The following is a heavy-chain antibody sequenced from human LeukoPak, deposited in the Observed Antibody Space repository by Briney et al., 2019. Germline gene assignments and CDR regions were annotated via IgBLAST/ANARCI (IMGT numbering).Heavy chain of an antibody. CDR3: ARGGRQWLTRKNFDY. V-gene: IGHV3-74*01. CDR1: GFTFSSYW. Sequence: QPGGSLRLSCAASGFTFSSYWMHWVRQAPGKGLVWVSRIKNDGSSPTYADSVKGRFTISRDNAKNTLYLQMNSLRAEDTAVYYCARGGRQWLTRKNFDYWGQGTLVTVSS. J-gene: IGHJ4*02. D-gene: IGHD6-19*01. CDR2: IKNDGSSP.